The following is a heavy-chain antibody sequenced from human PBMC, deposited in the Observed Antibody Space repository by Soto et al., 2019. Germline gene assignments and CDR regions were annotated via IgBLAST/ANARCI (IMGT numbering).Heavy chain of an antibody. CDR2: ISWNSDSI. D-gene: IGHD3-3*01. Sequence: EAQLVESGGGLVQPGRSLRLSCVGSGFIFDDFSINWVRQAPGKGLEWVSGISWNSDSIGYADSVKGRFTISRDNAKNALYLQMNSLRVEDTALYYCTKVGGLYDFWSGPLHFDLWGQGTLVTVSS. J-gene: IGHJ4*02. CDR3: TKVGGLYDFWSGPLHFDL. V-gene: IGHV3-9*01. CDR1: GFIFDDFS.